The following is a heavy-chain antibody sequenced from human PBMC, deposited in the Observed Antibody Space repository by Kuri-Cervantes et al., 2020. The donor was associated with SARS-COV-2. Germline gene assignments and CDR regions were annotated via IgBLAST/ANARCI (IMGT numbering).Heavy chain of an antibody. CDR2: IYYSGNT. V-gene: IGHV4-39*01. D-gene: IGHD1-14*01. J-gene: IGHJ5*02. Sequence: SETLSLTCTVSGGSIGRRNYYWGWIRQPPGKGLEWIGNIYYSGNTYYNPSLRSRVTISEDTSKNQFSLKLSSVTAADTAVYYCARSRRVWFDPWGQGTLVTVSS. CDR1: GGSIGRRNYY. CDR3: ARSRRVWFDP.